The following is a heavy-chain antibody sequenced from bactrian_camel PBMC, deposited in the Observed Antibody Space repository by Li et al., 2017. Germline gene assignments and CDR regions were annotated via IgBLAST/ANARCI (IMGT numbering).Heavy chain of an antibody. CDR1: GATSESYC. Sequence: HVQLVESGGGSVQAGGSLRLSCVASGATSESYCIGWFRQAPGKEREGVATVYSGNNNTYYADSVKDRFTISRDNARNTTYLQMNSLKSEDTALYYCVTAVGFRVPDSDQQFGIPFGQWGQGTQVTVS. V-gene: IGHV3-2*01. CDR3: VTAVGFRVPDSDQQFGIPFGQ. D-gene: IGHD4*01. J-gene: IGHJ4*01. CDR2: VYSGNNNT.